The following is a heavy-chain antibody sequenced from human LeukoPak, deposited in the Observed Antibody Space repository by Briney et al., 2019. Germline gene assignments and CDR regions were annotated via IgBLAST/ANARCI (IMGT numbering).Heavy chain of an antibody. CDR2: IKQGGSER. CDR3: TKKTGEY. V-gene: IGHV3-7*03. CDR1: GFTFSNYW. J-gene: IGHJ4*02. Sequence: GGSLRLSCAASGFTFSNYWMTWVRQAPGKGLEWVANIKQGGSERYYVDSVKGRFTISRDNAKNSLYLQMNSLRVEDTAVYYCTKKTGEYWGQGTLVTVSA.